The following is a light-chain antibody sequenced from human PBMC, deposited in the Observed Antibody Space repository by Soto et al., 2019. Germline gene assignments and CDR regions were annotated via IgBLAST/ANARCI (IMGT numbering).Light chain of an antibody. CDR3: QQYNNWPPVT. CDR2: EAS. Sequence: DIQLTQSPSLLSASIGDRVTITCRASHDISTFLAWYQQKPGKAPKLLIYEASTLQSGVPSRFSGSGSGTEFTLTISSLQSEDFAVYYCQQYNNWPPVTFGQGTKVEIK. V-gene: IGKV1-9*01. J-gene: IGKJ1*01. CDR1: HDISTF.